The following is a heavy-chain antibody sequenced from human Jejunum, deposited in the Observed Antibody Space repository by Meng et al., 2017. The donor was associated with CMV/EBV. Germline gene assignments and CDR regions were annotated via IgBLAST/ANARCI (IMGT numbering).Heavy chain of an antibody. CDR3: ARAGGGSGLRAAFDI. D-gene: IGHD3-10*01. J-gene: IGHJ3*02. CDR2: LNPNSGGS. Sequence: YSFTGFYVQWVRQAPGQGLEWMGWLNPNSGGSNPAKIFQGRVTMTSDTSISTAYMELSGLRSDDTAVYYCARAGGGSGLRAAFDIWGQGTMVTVSS. CDR1: YSFTGFY. V-gene: IGHV1-2*02.